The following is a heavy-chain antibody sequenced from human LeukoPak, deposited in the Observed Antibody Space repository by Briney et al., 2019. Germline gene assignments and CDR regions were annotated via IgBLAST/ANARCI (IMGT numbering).Heavy chain of an antibody. D-gene: IGHD4-17*01. V-gene: IGHV3-15*01. CDR3: VRDDFGDYSFDS. Sequence: YAAPVKGRFTISRDDSENTLYLEMNSLKTEDTAVYYCVRDDFGDYSFDSWGQGTLVTVSS. J-gene: IGHJ4*02.